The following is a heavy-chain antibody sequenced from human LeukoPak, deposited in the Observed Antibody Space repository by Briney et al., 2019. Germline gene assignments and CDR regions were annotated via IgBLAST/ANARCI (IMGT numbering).Heavy chain of an antibody. V-gene: IGHV4-59*08. Sequence: KPSETLSLTCTVSGGSISNNYWSWIRQTPGRGLEWIGYIYYTGSTNYSPSLESRVTISLDTSKNQFSLKLRSVPASDTAVYYCARRGGSGRSFDYWGQGILVTVSS. CDR2: IYYTGST. D-gene: IGHD3-10*01. CDR3: ARRGGSGRSFDY. CDR1: GGSISNNY. J-gene: IGHJ4*02.